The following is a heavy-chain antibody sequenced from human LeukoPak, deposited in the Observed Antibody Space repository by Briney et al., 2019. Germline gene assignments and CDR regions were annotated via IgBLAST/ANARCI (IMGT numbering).Heavy chain of an antibody. J-gene: IGHJ4*02. D-gene: IGHD4-17*01. CDR1: GFTFSTYG. CDR3: ARGSTTVTARGYFDY. Sequence: GGSLRLSCATSGFTFSTYGMHWVRQAPGKGLEWVANLKQDGSEKYYVDSVKGRFAISRDNAKNSVYLQMNSLTAEDTAVYYCARGSTTVTARGYFDYWGQGALVTVSS. V-gene: IGHV3-7*01. CDR2: LKQDGSEK.